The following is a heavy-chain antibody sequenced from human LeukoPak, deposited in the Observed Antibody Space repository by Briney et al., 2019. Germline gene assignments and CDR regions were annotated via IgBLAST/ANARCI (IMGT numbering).Heavy chain of an antibody. CDR3: ARRARGVENGFVYWYFDL. CDR2: ISAYNGNT. Sequence: GASVKVSCKASGYTFTSYGISWVRQAPGQGLEWMGWISAYNGNTNYAQKLQGRVTMTTDTSTSTAYMELRSLRSDDTAVYYCARRARGVENGFVYWYFDLWGRGTLVTVSS. V-gene: IGHV1-18*01. D-gene: IGHD5-24*01. J-gene: IGHJ2*01. CDR1: GYTFTSYG.